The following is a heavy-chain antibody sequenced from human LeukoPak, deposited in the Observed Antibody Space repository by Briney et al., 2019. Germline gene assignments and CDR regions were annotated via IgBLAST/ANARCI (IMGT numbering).Heavy chain of an antibody. CDR1: GFTFSSYG. CDR2: ISGSGGST. J-gene: IGHJ4*02. V-gene: IGHV3-23*01. Sequence: PGRSLRLSCAASGFTFSSYGMHWVRQAPGKGLEWVSAISGSGGSTYYADSVKGRFTISRDNSKNTLYLQMNSLRAEDTAVYYCAKGDYDFWSGYYSYWGQGTLVTVSS. D-gene: IGHD3-3*01. CDR3: AKGDYDFWSGYYSY.